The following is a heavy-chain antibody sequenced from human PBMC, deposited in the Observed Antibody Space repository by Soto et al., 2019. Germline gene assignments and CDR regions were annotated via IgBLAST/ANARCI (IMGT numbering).Heavy chain of an antibody. V-gene: IGHV2-5*02. Sequence: QITLKESGPTLVKPTQTLTLTCTFYAFSLSTSGVDVGWIRQPPGKALEWLALIYWDDDKRYSPSLRSRLTITKDTSKNQVVLTMTNMDPVDTATYYCIQSRCGGDCLQSYASYYYYGMDLWGQGTTVTVSS. CDR1: AFSLSTSGVD. J-gene: IGHJ6*02. D-gene: IGHD2-21*02. CDR3: IQSRCGGDCLQSYASYYYYGMDL. CDR2: IYWDDDK.